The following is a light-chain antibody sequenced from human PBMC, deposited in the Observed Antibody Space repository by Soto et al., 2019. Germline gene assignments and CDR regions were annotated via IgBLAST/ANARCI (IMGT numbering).Light chain of an antibody. CDR2: NNY. V-gene: IGLV1-44*01. CDR3: ASWDDSLNGPV. J-gene: IGLJ3*02. Sequence: QAVLTQPPSASGTPGQRVTISCSGSSSNIGANTVNWYQHLPGTAPKLLIFNNYQRPSGVPDRFSGSKSGTSASLAISGLQSEDEADYYCASWDDSLNGPVFGGGTKLTVL. CDR1: SSNIGANT.